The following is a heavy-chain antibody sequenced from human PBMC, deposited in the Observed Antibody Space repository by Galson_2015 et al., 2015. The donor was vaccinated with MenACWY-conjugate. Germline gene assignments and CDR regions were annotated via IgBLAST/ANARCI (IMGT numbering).Heavy chain of an antibody. D-gene: IGHD3-10*01. Sequence: SLRLSCAVSGFTVSSSYMTWARQAPGKELEWVSVIYSDGSTYNADSVKGRFTISRDNSKNTVFLQMTSLRAEDTAMYYCARDSRATTVWGLNKRKTIDYYYGMDVWGQGTTVIVSS. CDR2: IYSDGST. V-gene: IGHV3-53*01. J-gene: IGHJ6*02. CDR3: ARDSRATTVWGLNKRKTIDYYYGMDV. CDR1: GFTVSSSY.